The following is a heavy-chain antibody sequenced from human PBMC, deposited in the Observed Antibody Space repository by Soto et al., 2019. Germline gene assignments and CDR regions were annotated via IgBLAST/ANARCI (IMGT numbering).Heavy chain of an antibody. CDR3: VSTLDRLRS. J-gene: IGHJ4*02. V-gene: IGHV3-74*01. CDR2: INIDGTIT. CDR1: GFTSGLAFTNYW. D-gene: IGHD4-17*01. Sequence: ELLLVESGGGLVQPGGSLRLSCAASGFTSGLAFTNYWMHWVRQPQGKGLVWVSRINIDGTITNYADSVEGRFTISRANAKNTLYLQMNSLRVEDTAIYFGVSTLDRLRSWGQGARVSVSS.